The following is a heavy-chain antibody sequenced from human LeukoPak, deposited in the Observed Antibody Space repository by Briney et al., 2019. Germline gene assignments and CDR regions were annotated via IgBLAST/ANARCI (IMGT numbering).Heavy chain of an antibody. J-gene: IGHJ4*02. CDR2: IFHSGST. CDR3: AGHSSSWPDYFDY. V-gene: IGHV4-30-2*04. CDR1: TFDDYA. Sequence: TFDDYAMHWVRQPPGKGLEWIGYIFHSGSTYYNPSLKSRVTISVDTSKNQFSLKLSSVTAADTAVYYCAGHSSSWPDYFDYWGQGTLVTVSS. D-gene: IGHD6-13*01.